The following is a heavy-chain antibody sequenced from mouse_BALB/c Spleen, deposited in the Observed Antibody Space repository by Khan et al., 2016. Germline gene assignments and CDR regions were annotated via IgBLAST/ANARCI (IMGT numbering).Heavy chain of an antibody. J-gene: IGHJ2*01. D-gene: IGHD4-1*01. CDR1: GYTFTSYS. Sequence: QVQLKQSGAELARPGASVKMSCKASGYTFTSYSMHWVKQRPGQGLEWIGYINPRTDFTNYNQKFKDRATLTADKSSSTAYMQLSSLTSEDSAVYCCARVGLGHWGQGTTLTVSS. CDR2: INPRTDFT. V-gene: IGHV1-4*01. CDR3: ARVGLGH.